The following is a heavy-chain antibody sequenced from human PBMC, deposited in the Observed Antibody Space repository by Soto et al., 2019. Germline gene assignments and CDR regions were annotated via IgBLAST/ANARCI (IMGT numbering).Heavy chain of an antibody. D-gene: IGHD2-21*02. J-gene: IGHJ4*02. Sequence: PGGSLRLPCAVSGFTFGSYWMNWVRLIPGKGLEWVAYIKPDGIATYYVDSVKGRFTISRNNAKNSLYLQMNSLRVEDTSVYYCARDGYCGPGCYYYFDYWGQGTLVTVSS. V-gene: IGHV3-7*01. CDR1: GFTFGSYW. CDR2: IKPDGIAT. CDR3: ARDGYCGPGCYYYFDY.